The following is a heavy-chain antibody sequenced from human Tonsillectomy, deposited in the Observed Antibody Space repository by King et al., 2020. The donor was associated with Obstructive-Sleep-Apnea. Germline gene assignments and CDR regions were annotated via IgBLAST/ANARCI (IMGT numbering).Heavy chain of an antibody. D-gene: IGHD6-13*01. CDR1: GLSFSSYL. J-gene: IGHJ4*02. V-gene: IGHV3-21*01. CDR3: ASLAPPGIAATGTLD. CDR2: ISSTSTYI. Sequence: VQLVESGGGLVKPGGSLRLSCAASGLSFSSYLMNWVRQAPGKGLEWVSSISSTSTYIHYADSVKGRFTISRDNAKNSLYLQMNSLRVEDTAVYYCASLAPPGIAATGTLDWGQGTLVTVSS.